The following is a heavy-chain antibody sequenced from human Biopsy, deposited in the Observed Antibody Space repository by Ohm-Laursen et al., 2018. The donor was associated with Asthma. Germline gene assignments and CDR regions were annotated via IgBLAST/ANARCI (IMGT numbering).Heavy chain of an antibody. Sequence: SVTVSCQASGYTFIHFAIHWVRQAPGQRLEWMGWINAGDGNTKYSQKFQGRVTITRDTSASTAYMELRSLRSEDTAMYYCARTYYDFLTGQVNDAFALWGQGTMVTVSS. CDR1: GYTFIHFA. D-gene: IGHD3-9*01. CDR3: ARTYYDFLTGQVNDAFAL. V-gene: IGHV1-3*01. J-gene: IGHJ3*01. CDR2: INAGDGNT.